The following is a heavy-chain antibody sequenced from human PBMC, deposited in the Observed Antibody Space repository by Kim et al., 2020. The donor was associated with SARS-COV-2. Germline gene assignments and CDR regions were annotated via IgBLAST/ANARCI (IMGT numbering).Heavy chain of an antibody. J-gene: IGHJ4*02. CDR2: IWYDGSNK. Sequence: GGSLRLSCAASGFTFSSYAMHWVRQAPGKGLEWVAVIWYDGSNKYYADSVKGRFTISRDNSKNTLYLQMNSLRAEDTAVYYCAKEKDMALGSWGQGTLVTVSS. CDR1: GFTFSSYA. CDR3: AKEKDMALGS. D-gene: IGHD2-15*01. V-gene: IGHV3-33*06.